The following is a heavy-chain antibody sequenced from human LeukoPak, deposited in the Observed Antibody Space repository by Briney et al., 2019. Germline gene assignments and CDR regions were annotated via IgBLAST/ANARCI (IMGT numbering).Heavy chain of an antibody. CDR2: VSSSGGTI. CDR1: GFTFSSYE. Sequence: GGSLRLSCAASGFTFSSYEMNWVRQAPGKGLEWVSYVSSSGGTIYYTDSVKGRFTISRDNAKNSLYLQMNSLRAEDTAVYYCARDLSYCTITSCSYYYYGMDVWGRGTTVTVSS. V-gene: IGHV3-48*03. J-gene: IGHJ6*02. D-gene: IGHD2-2*01. CDR3: ARDLSYCTITSCSYYYYGMDV.